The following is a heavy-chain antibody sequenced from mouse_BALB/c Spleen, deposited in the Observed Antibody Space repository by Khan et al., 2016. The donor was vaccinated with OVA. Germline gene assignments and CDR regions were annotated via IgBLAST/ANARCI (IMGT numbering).Heavy chain of an antibody. CDR1: GYSITSDYA. CDR2: ISYSGST. D-gene: IGHD2-3*01. CDR3: ARDGSRYNYAMDY. V-gene: IGHV3-2*02. J-gene: IGHJ4*01. Sequence: EVQLVESGPGLVTPSQSLSLTCTVTGYSITSDYAWNWIRQFPGNKLEWMGYISYSGSTSYNPSLKSRISITRDTSKNQFFLQLNSVTTEDTATYDCARDGSRYNYAMDYWGQGTAVTVSS.